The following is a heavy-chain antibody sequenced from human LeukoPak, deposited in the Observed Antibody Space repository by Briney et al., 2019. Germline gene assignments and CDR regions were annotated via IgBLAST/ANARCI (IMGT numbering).Heavy chain of an antibody. J-gene: IGHJ4*02. D-gene: IGHD2-15*01. CDR1: GFSFADYD. CDR2: ISWNGGTI. Sequence: GGSLRLSCGASGFSFADYDVHWVRQAPGKGLEWVSGISWNGGTIGYADSVQGRFTISRDNAKNSLFLQLNSLILEDTALYLCARGKCSGGCFYSDYWGQGTLVSVSS. V-gene: IGHV3-9*01. CDR3: ARGKCSGGCFYSDY.